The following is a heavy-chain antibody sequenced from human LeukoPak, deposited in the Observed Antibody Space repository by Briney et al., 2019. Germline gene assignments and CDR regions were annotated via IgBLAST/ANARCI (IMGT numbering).Heavy chain of an antibody. V-gene: IGHV3-30-3*01. J-gene: IGHJ4*02. Sequence: GGSLRLSCAASGFTFSSYAMHWVRQAPGKGLEWVAVISYDGSNKYYADSVKGRFTISRDNSKNTLYLQMNSLGAEDTAVYYCAREGYYYDSSDVDYWGQGTLVTVSS. CDR1: GFTFSSYA. CDR2: ISYDGSNK. D-gene: IGHD3-22*01. CDR3: AREGYYYDSSDVDY.